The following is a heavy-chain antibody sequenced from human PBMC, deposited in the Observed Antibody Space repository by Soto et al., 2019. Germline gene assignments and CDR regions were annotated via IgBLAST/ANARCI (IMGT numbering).Heavy chain of an antibody. Sequence: TGGSLRLSCAASGITFSSYAMNWVRQAPGKGLEWVSAISGTGGSTYYADSVKGRFTISRDNSKNTLSLQMNSLRGDDTAVYYCAKAPDGWLANFFDYWGQGTLVTVSS. V-gene: IGHV3-23*01. J-gene: IGHJ4*02. CDR1: GITFSSYA. CDR3: AKAPDGWLANFFDY. D-gene: IGHD6-19*01. CDR2: ISGTGGST.